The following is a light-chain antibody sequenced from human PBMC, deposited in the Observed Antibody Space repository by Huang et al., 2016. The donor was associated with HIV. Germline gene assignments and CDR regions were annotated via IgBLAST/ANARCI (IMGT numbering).Light chain of an antibody. J-gene: IGKJ2*01. V-gene: IGKV3-20*01. CDR2: ATS. CDR1: QSLSSNF. Sequence: EVVLTQSPGTLSLSPGERATLSCRASQSLSSNFFTWYQKRPGQGPRLLIFATSSRAAGIPDRFSGRGSGADFTLTISRLEPDDSAVYYCQHFDTSPFSFGQGTKLEIK. CDR3: QHFDTSPFS.